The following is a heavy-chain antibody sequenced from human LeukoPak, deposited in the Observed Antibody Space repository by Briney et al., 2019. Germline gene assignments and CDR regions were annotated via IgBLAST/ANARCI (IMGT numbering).Heavy chain of an antibody. CDR2: ISGSGGST. Sequence: GGSLRLSCAASGFTFSSYAMSWVRQAPGKGLEWVSAISGSGGSTYYADSVKGRFTISRDNSKNTLYLQMNSLRAEDTAVYYCARDGWYDLEKFDYWGQGTLVTVFS. J-gene: IGHJ4*02. D-gene: IGHD3-3*01. CDR1: GFTFSSYA. V-gene: IGHV3-23*01. CDR3: ARDGWYDLEKFDY.